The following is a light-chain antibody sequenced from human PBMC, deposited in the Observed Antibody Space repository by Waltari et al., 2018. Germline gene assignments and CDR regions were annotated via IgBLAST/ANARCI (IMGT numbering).Light chain of an antibody. CDR1: STDAGGYNY. J-gene: IGLJ2*01. CDR2: DVT. Sequence: QSPLTQPRSVSGSPGPSVTISCTGTSTDAGGYNYVSWYQQHPDKAPKLMIYDVTKRPSGVPDRFSGSKSGNTASLTISGLQAEDEADYYCCSYVSTSVLFGGGTKLTVL. CDR3: CSYVSTSVL. V-gene: IGLV2-11*01.